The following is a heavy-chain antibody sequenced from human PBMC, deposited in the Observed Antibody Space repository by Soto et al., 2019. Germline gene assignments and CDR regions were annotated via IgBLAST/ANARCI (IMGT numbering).Heavy chain of an antibody. CDR1: GFTFRHSG. J-gene: IGHJ4*02. CDR2: VSHDGTDQ. Sequence: QVQLVESGGGVVQPGRSLKLSCEASGFTFRHSGMHWVRQTPGKGLEWVALVSHDGTDQYYADSVKGRFTISRDNFKNALYLQMNILRSDDTAVYYCARTIHGDSTGAFDYWGLGTLVTVSS. D-gene: IGHD2-21*02. V-gene: IGHV3-30*03. CDR3: ARTIHGDSTGAFDY.